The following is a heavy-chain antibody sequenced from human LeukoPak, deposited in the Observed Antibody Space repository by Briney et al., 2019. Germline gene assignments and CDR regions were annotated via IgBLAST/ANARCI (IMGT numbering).Heavy chain of an antibody. CDR1: GGSTSSGSYY. D-gene: IGHD6-19*01. CDR3: ASPHGPSSGWYYFDY. CDR2: IYTSGST. Sequence: SQTLSLTCTVSGGSTSSGSYYWSWIRQPAGKGLEWIGRIYTSGSTNYNPSLKSRVTISVDTSKNQFSLKLSSVTAADTAVYYCASPHGPSSGWYYFDYWGQGTLVTVSS. V-gene: IGHV4-61*02. J-gene: IGHJ4*02.